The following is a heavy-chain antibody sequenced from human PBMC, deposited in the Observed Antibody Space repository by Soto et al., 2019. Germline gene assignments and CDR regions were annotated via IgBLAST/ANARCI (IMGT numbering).Heavy chain of an antibody. D-gene: IGHD3-22*01. CDR2: ISSSSSYT. J-gene: IGHJ4*02. CDR3: ASDGTYYYDSSGYYGPFDY. V-gene: IGHV3-11*05. Sequence: PGGSLRLSCAASGFTFSDYYMSWIRQAPGKGLEWVSYISSSSSYTNYADSVKGRFTISRDNAKNSLYLQMNSLRAEDTAVYYCASDGTYYYDSSGYYGPFDYWGQGTLVTVSS. CDR1: GFTFSDYY.